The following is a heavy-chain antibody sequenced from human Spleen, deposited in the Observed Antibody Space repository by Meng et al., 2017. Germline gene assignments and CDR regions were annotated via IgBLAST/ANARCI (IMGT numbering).Heavy chain of an antibody. CDR1: GFTFSSYA. V-gene: IGHV3-23*04. J-gene: IGHJ4*02. D-gene: IGHD2-2*01. CDR3: AKGGYCSSTSCPLDY. Sequence: GLLVDSGGDLVKPGGSLRLSCAASGFTFSSYAMSWVRQAPGKGLEWVSVVSGSGGGTYYADSVKGRFTISRDTSKNTLYLQMNSLRADDTAVYYCAKGGYCSSTSCPLDYWGQGTLVTVSS. CDR2: VSGSGGGT.